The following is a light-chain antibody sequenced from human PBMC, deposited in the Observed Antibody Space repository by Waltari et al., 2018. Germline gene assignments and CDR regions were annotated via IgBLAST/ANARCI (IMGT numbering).Light chain of an antibody. V-gene: IGKV3-20*01. J-gene: IGKJ1*01. CDR3: QKYGTLPAT. CDR2: DAS. Sequence: EIMLTQSPGPLSLSPGERATLSYRASQSISKYLAWYQQKPGQPPRLLIYDASSRATGIPDRFSGSGSGTDFSLTISRLEPEDFAVYYCQKYGTLPATFGQGTKVEIK. CDR1: QSISKY.